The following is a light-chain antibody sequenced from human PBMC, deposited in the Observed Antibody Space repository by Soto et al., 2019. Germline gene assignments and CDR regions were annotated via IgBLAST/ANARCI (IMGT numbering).Light chain of an antibody. CDR3: QQHGSSPFT. J-gene: IGKJ3*01. Sequence: EIVLTQSPGTLSLSPGERATLSCRASQSVSANYLAWYHQKAGQAPRLLIYGASTRATGIPDRFSGSGSGTDFTLTISRLEPEDFAVYFCQQHGSSPFTFGPGTKVDI. CDR1: QSVSANY. CDR2: GAS. V-gene: IGKV3-20*01.